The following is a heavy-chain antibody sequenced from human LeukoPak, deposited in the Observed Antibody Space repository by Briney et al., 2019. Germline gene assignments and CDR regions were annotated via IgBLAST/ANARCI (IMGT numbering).Heavy chain of an antibody. CDR1: GFTFSSYA. CDR2: ISGSGGST. J-gene: IGHJ4*02. CDR3: AKDAYYYDSSGYFYY. D-gene: IGHD3-22*01. V-gene: IGHV3-23*01. Sequence: GGSLRLSCAASGFTFSSYAMSWVRQASGKGLEWVSAISGSGGSTYYADSVKGRFTISRDNSKNTLYLQMNSLRAEDTAVYYCAKDAYYYDSSGYFYYWGQGTLVTVSS.